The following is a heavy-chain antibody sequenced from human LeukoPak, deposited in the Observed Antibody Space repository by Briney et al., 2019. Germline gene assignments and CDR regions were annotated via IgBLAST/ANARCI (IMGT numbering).Heavy chain of an antibody. Sequence: GGSLRLSCAASGFTFSSYGMHWVRQAPGKGLEWVAVISYDGSNKYYADSVKGRFTISRDNSKNTLYLQMNSLRAEDTAVYYCAKDLWFGELSHFDYWGQGTLVTVSS. J-gene: IGHJ4*02. CDR3: AKDLWFGELSHFDY. CDR1: GFTFSSYG. V-gene: IGHV3-30*18. CDR2: ISYDGSNK. D-gene: IGHD3-10*01.